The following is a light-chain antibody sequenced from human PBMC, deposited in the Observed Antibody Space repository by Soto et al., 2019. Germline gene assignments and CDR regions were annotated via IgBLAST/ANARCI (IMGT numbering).Light chain of an antibody. CDR3: SSYTARSTWV. CDR1: SSDVGGYNY. V-gene: IGLV2-14*01. CDR2: EVS. J-gene: IGLJ3*02. Sequence: QSALTQPASVSGSPGQSITISCTGTSSDVGGYNYVSWYQQHPGTSPKLMIYEVSNWPSGVSNRFSGSKSGNTASLIISGLQAEDEGDYYCSSYTARSTWVFGGGTKVTVL.